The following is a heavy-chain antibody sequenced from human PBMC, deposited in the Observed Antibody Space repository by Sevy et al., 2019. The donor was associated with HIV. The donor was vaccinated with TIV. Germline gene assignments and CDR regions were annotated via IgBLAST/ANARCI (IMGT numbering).Heavy chain of an antibody. V-gene: IGHV3-30*03. J-gene: IGHJ4*02. Sequence: GGSLRLSCTVSGVTFSSYVMHWVRQAPGKGLEWVAIISYDGGNKDYADSVKGRFTISRDNSKNTLYMEMNTMTTDDTAVYYCARAPGAVIAAGLYHLDDWGQGILVTVSS. CDR3: ARAPGAVIAAGLYHLDD. CDR2: ISYDGGNK. CDR1: GVTFSSYV. D-gene: IGHD6-13*01.